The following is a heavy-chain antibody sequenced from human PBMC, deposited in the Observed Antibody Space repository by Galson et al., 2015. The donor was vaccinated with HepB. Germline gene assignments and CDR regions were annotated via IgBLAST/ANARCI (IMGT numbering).Heavy chain of an antibody. D-gene: IGHD3-22*01. CDR1: GYTFTGYY. J-gene: IGHJ3*02. Sequence: SVKVSCKASGYTFTGYYMHWVRQAPGQGLEWMGWINPNSGGTNYAQKFQGRVTMTRDTSISTAYMELSRLRSDDTAVYYCARGSSTNGGYDSSGYRTFDMWGQGTMVTVS. V-gene: IGHV1-2*02. CDR3: ARGSSTNGGYDSSGYRTFDM. CDR2: INPNSGGT.